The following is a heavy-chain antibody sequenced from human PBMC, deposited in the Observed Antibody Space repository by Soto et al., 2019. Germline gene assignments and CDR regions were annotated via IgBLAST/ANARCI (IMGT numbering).Heavy chain of an antibody. D-gene: IGHD3-22*01. V-gene: IGHV3-33*01. CDR2: IWYDGSNK. CDR3: SRDSDYYDSSGYRVPFDY. CDR1: GFTFSRYG. J-gene: IGHJ4*02. Sequence: GGTLRLSCAASGFTFSRYGMHWVRQAPGKGLKWVAVIWYDGSNKYYADSVKGRFTISRDNSKNTPYLQMNSLRAEDTAVYYCSRDSDYYDSSGYRVPFDYGGQGTLVTVSS.